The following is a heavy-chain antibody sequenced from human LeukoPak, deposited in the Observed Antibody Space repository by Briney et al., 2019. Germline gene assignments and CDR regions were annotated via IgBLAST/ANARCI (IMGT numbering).Heavy chain of an antibody. J-gene: IGHJ4*02. CDR1: GGSFSGYY. D-gene: IGHD3-10*01. V-gene: IGHV4-34*01. Sequence: SETLSLTCAVYGGSFSGYYWSWIRQPPGKGLEWIGEINHSGSTNYNPSLKSRVTISVDTSKNQFSLNLNSVTAADTAVYYCARRPPSYSDNPGTYYLGGFDYWGQGTLVTVSS. CDR2: INHSGST. CDR3: ARRPPSYSDNPGTYYLGGFDY.